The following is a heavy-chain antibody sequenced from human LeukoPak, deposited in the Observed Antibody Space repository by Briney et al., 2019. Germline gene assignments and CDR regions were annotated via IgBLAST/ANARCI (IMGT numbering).Heavy chain of an antibody. CDR1: GGSISSGTYY. V-gene: IGHV4-61*02. D-gene: IGHD3-10*01. J-gene: IGHJ6*03. CDR2: IYTSGST. Sequence: SQTLSLTCTVSGGSISSGTYYWSWIRQPAGKGLEWIGRIYTSGSTNYNPSLKSRVSMSVDASRNLFSLKLSSVTAADTAVYYCARERAQSITMVRGARGYYYMDVWGKGTTVTISS. CDR3: ARERAQSITMVRGARGYYYMDV.